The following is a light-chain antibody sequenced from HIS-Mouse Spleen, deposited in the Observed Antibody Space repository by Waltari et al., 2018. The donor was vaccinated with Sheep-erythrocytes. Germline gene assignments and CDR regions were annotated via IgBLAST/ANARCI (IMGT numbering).Light chain of an antibody. Sequence: QSALTQPASVSGSPEQSITISCTGTTSDDGSHNLVSWYQQPPGKAPKLMIYEGSKRASWVSNRFFFSKSGTTASVTISVLEAEQVADYFVSSYAGSSSARVFGGGTRLSVL. CDR2: EGS. J-gene: IGLJ3*02. CDR1: TSDDGSHNL. V-gene: IGLV2-23*01. CDR3: SSYAGSSSARV.